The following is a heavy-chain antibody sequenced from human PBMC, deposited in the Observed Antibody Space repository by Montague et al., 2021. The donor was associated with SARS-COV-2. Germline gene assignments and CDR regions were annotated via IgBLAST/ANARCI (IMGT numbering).Heavy chain of an antibody. J-gene: IGHJ2*01. CDR2: IYKAGYA. Sequence: SETLSLTCTVSGDSISRYYWSWIRQPPGKGLEWIGRIYKAGYANYNPALQSRVSMSVDTSKNQVSLNVTSVTAADTAVYYCARAIWHLDVWGRGTLVTVSS. V-gene: IGHV4-4*07. CDR1: GDSISRYY. CDR3: ARAIWHLDV.